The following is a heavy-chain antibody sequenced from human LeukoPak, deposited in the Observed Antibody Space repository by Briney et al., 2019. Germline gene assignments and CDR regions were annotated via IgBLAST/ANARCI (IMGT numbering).Heavy chain of an antibody. CDR2: ISSSGSTI. CDR1: RFTFSSYE. J-gene: IGHJ5*02. CDR3: AREVGGYSSSWYYNWFDP. Sequence: GGSLRLSCAASRFTFSSYEMNWVRQAPGKGLEWVSYISSSGSTIYYADPVKGRFTISRDNAKNSLYLQMNSLRAEDTAVYYCAREVGGYSSSWYYNWFDPWGQGTLVTVSS. D-gene: IGHD6-13*01. V-gene: IGHV3-48*03.